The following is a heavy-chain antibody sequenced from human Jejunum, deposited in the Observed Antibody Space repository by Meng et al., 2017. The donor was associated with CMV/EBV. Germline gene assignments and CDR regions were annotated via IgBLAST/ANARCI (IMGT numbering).Heavy chain of an antibody. CDR2: IYNSGST. J-gene: IGHJ6*02. V-gene: IGHV4-39*07. Sequence: SSYYWGWIRQPPGKGLEWIGNIYNSGSTYYDPSLRSRVTISLDTPKNQCSLRLTSMTAADTAVYYCARNRGTRDPFYNYGMDVWGPGTTVTVSS. CDR1: SSYY. D-gene: IGHD1-7*01. CDR3: ARNRGTRDPFYNYGMDV.